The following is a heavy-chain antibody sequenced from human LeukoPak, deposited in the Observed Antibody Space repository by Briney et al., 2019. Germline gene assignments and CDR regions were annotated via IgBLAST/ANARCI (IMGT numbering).Heavy chain of an antibody. CDR1: GGSISSGGYY. J-gene: IGHJ5*02. Sequence: SETLSLTCTVSGGSISSGGYYWSWIRQHPGKGLEWIGYIYYSGSTYYNPSLKSRVTISVDTSKNQFSLKLSSVTAADTAVYYCARGRRDRPTMVRPVNWFDPWGQGTLVTVSS. V-gene: IGHV4-31*03. D-gene: IGHD3-10*01. CDR2: IYYSGST. CDR3: ARGRRDRPTMVRPVNWFDP.